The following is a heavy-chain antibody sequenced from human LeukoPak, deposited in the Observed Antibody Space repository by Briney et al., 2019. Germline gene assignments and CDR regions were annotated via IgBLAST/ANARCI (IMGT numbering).Heavy chain of an antibody. CDR1: GYSFTSHY. CDR3: ARDNSVGDVAWWFDP. CDR2: INPSGSST. Sequence: GASVKVSCKASGYSFTSHYMHWVRQAPGQGLVWLGLINPSGSSTLYAQKFQGRVTMTRDMSTTTDYMELSSLRSEDTAVYYCARDNSVGDVAWWFDPWGQGTLVTVSS. D-gene: IGHD1-26*01. V-gene: IGHV1-46*01. J-gene: IGHJ5*02.